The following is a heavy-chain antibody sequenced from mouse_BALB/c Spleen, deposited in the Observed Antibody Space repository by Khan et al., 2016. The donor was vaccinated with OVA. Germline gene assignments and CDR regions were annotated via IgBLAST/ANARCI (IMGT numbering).Heavy chain of an antibody. CDR2: IYPGDGET. CDR3: VRSGYGYFAY. CDR1: GYAFSSYW. J-gene: IGHJ3*01. D-gene: IGHD1-2*01. Sequence: QVQLKQSGAELVRPGSSVKISCKASGYAFSSYWMNWVKQRPGQGLEWIGQIYPGDGETKYNGKFKGKVTLTADKSSSTAYMQLSSLTSEDSAVEFCVRSGYGYFAYWGQGTLVTVSA. V-gene: IGHV1-80*01.